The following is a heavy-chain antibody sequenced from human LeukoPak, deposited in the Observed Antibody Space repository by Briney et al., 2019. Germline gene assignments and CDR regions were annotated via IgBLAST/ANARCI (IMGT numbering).Heavy chain of an antibody. V-gene: IGHV3-74*01. Sequence: GGSLRLSCAASGFTFSNYWMHWVRQAPGKGLVWVARVNGDGSSTNYADSVKGRFTISRDNSKNTLYLQMNSLRAEDTAVYYCAKPHADYWGQGTLVTVSS. CDR1: GFTFSNYW. CDR3: AKPHADY. CDR2: VNGDGSST. J-gene: IGHJ4*02.